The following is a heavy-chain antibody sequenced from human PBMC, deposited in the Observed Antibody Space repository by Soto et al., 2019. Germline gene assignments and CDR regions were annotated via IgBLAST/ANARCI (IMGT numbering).Heavy chain of an antibody. J-gene: IGHJ4*02. Sequence: SETLSLTCDVYGGSFSGYIWTWIRQTPGKGLQWIGQINHSGSANYNPSLKSRVTMSVHTSNSQFSLELSSVTAADTAVYYCARGLISGGQYSGGWDYFDSWGQGTQGTVCS. CDR3: ARGLISGGQYSGGWDYFDS. CDR2: INHSGSA. CDR1: GGSFSGYI. D-gene: IGHD1-26*01. V-gene: IGHV4-34*01.